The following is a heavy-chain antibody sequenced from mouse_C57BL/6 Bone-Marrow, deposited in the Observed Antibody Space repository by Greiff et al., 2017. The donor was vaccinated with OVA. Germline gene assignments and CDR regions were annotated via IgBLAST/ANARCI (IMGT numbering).Heavy chain of an antibody. CDR3: ARATVVLSYWYFDV. J-gene: IGHJ1*03. CDR2: ISSGGSYT. D-gene: IGHD1-1*01. CDR1: GFTFSSYG. Sequence: EVQGVESGGDLVKPGGSLKLSCAASGFTFSSYGMSWVRQTPDKRLEWVATISSGGSYTYYPDSVKGRFTISRDNAKNTLYLQMSSLKSEDTAMYYCARATVVLSYWYFDVWGTGTTVTVSS. V-gene: IGHV5-6*01.